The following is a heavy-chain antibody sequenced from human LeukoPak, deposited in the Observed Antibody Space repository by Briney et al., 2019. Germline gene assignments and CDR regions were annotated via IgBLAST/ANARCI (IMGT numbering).Heavy chain of an antibody. CDR1: GFTFSSYA. CDR2: ISGSGGST. Sequence: GGSLRLSCAASGFTFSSYAMSSVRQAPGKGLEWVSAISGSGGSTYYADSVKGRFTISRDNSKNTLYLQMNSLRAEDTAVYYCAKDLDDYYDSSGYYSALFDYWGQGTLVTVSS. V-gene: IGHV3-23*01. J-gene: IGHJ4*02. CDR3: AKDLDDYYDSSGYYSALFDY. D-gene: IGHD3-22*01.